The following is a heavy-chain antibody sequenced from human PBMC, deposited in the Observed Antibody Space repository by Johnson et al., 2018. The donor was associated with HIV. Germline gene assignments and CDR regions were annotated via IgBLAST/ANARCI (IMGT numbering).Heavy chain of an antibody. V-gene: IGHV3-30*03. D-gene: IGHD1-7*01. CDR1: GFTFSSFG. J-gene: IGHJ3*02. CDR2: ISYDGSNK. Sequence: QVQLVESGGGMVQPGRSLRLSCAPSGFTFSSFGIYWVRQAPGKGLEWVAVISYDGSNKYYADSVKGRFTISRDNSKNTLYLQMNSLRAEDTAVYYCARENWNYNAFDIWGQGTMVTVSS. CDR3: ARENWNYNAFDI.